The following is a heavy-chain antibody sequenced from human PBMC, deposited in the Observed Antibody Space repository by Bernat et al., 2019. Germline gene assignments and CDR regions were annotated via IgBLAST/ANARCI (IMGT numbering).Heavy chain of an antibody. CDR1: GFTFSSYA. J-gene: IGHJ3*02. CDR3: ARRKGIDI. D-gene: IGHD1-14*01. V-gene: IGHV3-30*01. Sequence: QVQLVESGGGVVQPGRSLRLSCAASGFTFSSYAMHWVRQAPGKGLEWVAVISYDGSNKYYAESVKGRFTISRDNSKNTLYLQMNSLRAEDTAVYYCARRKGIDIWGQGTMVTVSS. CDR2: ISYDGSNK.